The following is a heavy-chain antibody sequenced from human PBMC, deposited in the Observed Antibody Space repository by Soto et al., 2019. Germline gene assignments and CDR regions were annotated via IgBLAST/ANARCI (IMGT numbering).Heavy chain of an antibody. CDR2: INQDGSEK. CDR1: GFTFSSYW. CDR3: ARDPSSTSDYAMDV. D-gene: IGHD2-2*01. V-gene: IGHV3-7*03. J-gene: IGHJ6*02. Sequence: LRLSCAASGFTFSSYWMTWVRQAPGKGLEWVANINQDGSEKYYMDPMKGRFTISRDNAKNTVYLQLNNLRPEDTAVYYCARDPSSTSDYAMDVWGQGTTVTVSS.